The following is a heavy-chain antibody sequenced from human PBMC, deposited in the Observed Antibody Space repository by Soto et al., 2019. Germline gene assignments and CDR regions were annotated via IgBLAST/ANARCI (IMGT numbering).Heavy chain of an antibody. Sequence: EVQLVESGGGLVQPGGSLRLSCAAYGITFSSYAMHWVRQAPGKGLEYVSAISSNGGSTYYANSVKGRFTISRDNSKNTLYLQMGSLRAEDMAVYYCARGGGSYFFDYWGQGTLVTVSS. CDR1: GITFSSYA. V-gene: IGHV3-64*01. D-gene: IGHD1-26*01. CDR2: ISSNGGST. CDR3: ARGGGSYFFDY. J-gene: IGHJ4*02.